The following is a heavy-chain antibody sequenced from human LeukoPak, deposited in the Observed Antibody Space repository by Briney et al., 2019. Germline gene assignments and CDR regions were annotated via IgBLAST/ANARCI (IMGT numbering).Heavy chain of an antibody. V-gene: IGHV3-11*05. J-gene: IGHJ4*02. CDR2: ISSSSSYT. D-gene: IGHD2-21*02. Sequence: GGSLRLSRAASGFTFSDYYISWIRQAPGKGLEWVSYISSSSSYTNYADSVKGRFTISRDNAKNSLYLQMNSLRAEDTAVYYCARVICGGDCYWPTYFDYWGQGTLVTVSS. CDR3: ARVICGGDCYWPTYFDY. CDR1: GFTFSDYY.